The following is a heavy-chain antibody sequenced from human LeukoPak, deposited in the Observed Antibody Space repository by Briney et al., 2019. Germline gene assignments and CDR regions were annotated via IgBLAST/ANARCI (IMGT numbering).Heavy chain of an antibody. CDR2: IYYSGTT. J-gene: IGHJ6*02. CDR3: ARGAVVNGLDV. V-gene: IGHV4-61*01. D-gene: IGHD3-16*02. Sequence: SETLSLTCTVSGGSVSSGTYYWSWIRQPPGTRLEWIGYIYYSGTTNYNPSFKSRVTMSVDTSKNQFSLKLSSVTAADTAVYYCARGAVVNGLDVWGQGTTVTISS. CDR1: GGSVSSGTYY.